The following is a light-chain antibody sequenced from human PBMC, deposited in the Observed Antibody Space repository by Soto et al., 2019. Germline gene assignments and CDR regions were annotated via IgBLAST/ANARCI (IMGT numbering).Light chain of an antibody. J-gene: IGKJ4*01. Sequence: IVMTQSPATLSVSPGERAILSCRASQSVGGDLAWYQRKPGQAPMLLIYGASSRAPGIPTRFSGSGSGTEFTLTISSLQSEDFAVYYCQQYENWPQLTFGGGTKVDIK. V-gene: IGKV3-15*01. CDR2: GAS. CDR1: QSVGGD. CDR3: QQYENWPQLT.